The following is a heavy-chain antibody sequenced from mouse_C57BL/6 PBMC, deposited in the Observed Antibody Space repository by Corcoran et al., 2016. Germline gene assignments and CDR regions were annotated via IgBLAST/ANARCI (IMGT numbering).Heavy chain of an antibody. J-gene: IGHJ2*01. CDR3: ARGGMVMNFDY. CDR1: GYAFSSYW. D-gene: IGHD2-3*01. Sequence: VQMQQSGAELVKPGASVKISCKASGYAFSSYWMNWVKQRPGKGLEWIRQIYPGDGDTNYNGKFKGKSTLTADKSSSTAYMQLSSLTSEDSAVYGCARGGMVMNFDYWGQGTTLTVSS. CDR2: IYPGDGDT. V-gene: IGHV1-80*01.